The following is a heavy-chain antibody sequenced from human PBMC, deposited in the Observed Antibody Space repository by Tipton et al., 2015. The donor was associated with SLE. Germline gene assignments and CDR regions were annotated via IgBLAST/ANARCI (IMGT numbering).Heavy chain of an antibody. D-gene: IGHD3-16*01. V-gene: IGHV5-51*03. CDR2: IYPGDSDT. CDR1: GYSFTSYW. J-gene: IGHJ4*02. CDR3: ARAGGAGSYGNYFDY. Sequence: QLVQSGAAVKKTGESLKISCKGSGYSFTSYWIGWVRQMAGKGLEWMGIIYPGDSDTRYSPTIHGQVTISADKSISTAYLRWSSLKASDTAMYCCARAGGAGSYGNYFDYWGPGTLVTVSS.